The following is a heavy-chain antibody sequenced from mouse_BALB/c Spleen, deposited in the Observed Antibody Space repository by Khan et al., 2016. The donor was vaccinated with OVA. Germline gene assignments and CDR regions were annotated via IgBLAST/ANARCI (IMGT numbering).Heavy chain of an antibody. CDR2: IDPENGNT. Sequence: VQPQQSGAELVRPGALVKLSCKASGFNFKDYYMLWVKQRPEQGLEWIGWIDPENGNTIYDPKFQAKASITADTSSNTAYLQLSSLTSEDTAVYYCARRGDGNYWFAYWGQGTLVTVSA. V-gene: IGHV14-1*02. J-gene: IGHJ3*01. D-gene: IGHD2-1*01. CDR1: GFNFKDYY. CDR3: ARRGDGNYWFAY.